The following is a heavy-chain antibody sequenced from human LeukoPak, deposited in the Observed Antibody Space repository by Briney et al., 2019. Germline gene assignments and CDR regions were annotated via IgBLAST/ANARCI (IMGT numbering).Heavy chain of an antibody. V-gene: IGHV3-7*04. CDR2: INQDGSEK. J-gene: IGHJ6*02. Sequence: GGSLRLSCAASGFTFSTYWMNWVRQAPGKGLEWVANINQDGSEKFYVDSVRGRFTVSRDNAKNSLYLQMNSLRAEDTAVYYCARDTRRDTYYHGMDVWGQGTTVTVSS. D-gene: IGHD5-18*01. CDR3: ARDTRRDTYYHGMDV. CDR1: GFTFSTYW.